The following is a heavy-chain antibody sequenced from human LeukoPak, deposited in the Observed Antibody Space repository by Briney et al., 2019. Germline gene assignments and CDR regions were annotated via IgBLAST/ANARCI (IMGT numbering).Heavy chain of an antibody. V-gene: IGHV3-74*01. CDR2: INSDGSST. CDR1: GFTLSSYL. Sequence: VGGLRLSCAASGFTLSSYLMHWVRQAPGKRLLCVSRINSDGSSTSYADSVKGRFTISRDNAKNTLYLQMNSLRAEDTAVYYCARAPVGATCFDYWGQGTLVTVSS. D-gene: IGHD1-26*01. J-gene: IGHJ4*02. CDR3: ARAPVGATCFDY.